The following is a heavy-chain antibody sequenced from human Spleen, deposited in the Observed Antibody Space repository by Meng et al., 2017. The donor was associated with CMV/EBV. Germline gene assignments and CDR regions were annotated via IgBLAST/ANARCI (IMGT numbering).Heavy chain of an antibody. CDR1: GFSFNTYA. CDR2: ISYDGSIK. CDR3: AREHHSNSRGFDP. J-gene: IGHJ5*02. V-gene: IGHV3-30-3*01. D-gene: IGHD4-11*01. Sequence: GESLKISCTASGFSFNTYALHWVRQAPGKGPEWIGVISYDGSIKFYADSVKGRFTISRDNTKNTLSLQMNSLRTEDTAVYYCAREHHSNSRGFDPWGQGTRVTVSS.